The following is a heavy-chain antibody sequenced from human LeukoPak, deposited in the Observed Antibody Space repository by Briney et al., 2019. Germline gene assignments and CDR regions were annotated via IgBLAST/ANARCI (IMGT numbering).Heavy chain of an antibody. CDR3: ARDRRTAMVTDYYYGMDV. D-gene: IGHD5-18*01. V-gene: IGHV1-18*01. Sequence: ASVKVSCKASGYTFTSYGISWVRQAPGQGLEWMVWISAYNGNTNYAQKLQGRVTMTTDTSTSTAYMELRSLRSDDTAVYYCARDRRTAMVTDYYYGMDVWGQGTTVTVSS. CDR1: GYTFTSYG. J-gene: IGHJ6*02. CDR2: ISAYNGNT.